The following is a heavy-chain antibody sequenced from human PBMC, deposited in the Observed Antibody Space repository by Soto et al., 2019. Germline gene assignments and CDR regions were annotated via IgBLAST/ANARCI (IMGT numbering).Heavy chain of an antibody. CDR2: ISSTGGST. CDR3: VARYCSSTTCYQVDY. CDR1: GFTFTNYA. V-gene: IGHV3-64D*06. Sequence: LRLSCSASGFTFTNYAIHWIRQAPGKGLEYVSAISSTGGSTYYADSVKGRFTISRDNSKNTVYLQMSSLRSEDSAVYYCVARYCSSTTCYQVDYWGQGTLVTLS. J-gene: IGHJ4*02. D-gene: IGHD2-2*01.